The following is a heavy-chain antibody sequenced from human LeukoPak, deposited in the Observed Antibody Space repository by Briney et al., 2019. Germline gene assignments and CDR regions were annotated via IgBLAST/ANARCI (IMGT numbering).Heavy chain of an antibody. CDR2: INHSGST. CDR3: ARLRHYGSGSYPMTGNWFDP. D-gene: IGHD3-10*01. V-gene: IGHV4-34*01. Sequence: SETLSLTCAVYGGSFSGYYWSWIRQPPGKGLEWIGEINHSGSTNYNPSLKSRVTISVDTSKNQFSLKLSSVTAADTAVYYCARLRHYGSGSYPMTGNWFDPWGQGTLVSVSS. CDR1: GGSFSGYY. J-gene: IGHJ5*02.